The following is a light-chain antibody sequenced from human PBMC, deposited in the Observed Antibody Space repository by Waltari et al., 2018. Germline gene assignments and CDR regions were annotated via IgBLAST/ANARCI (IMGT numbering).Light chain of an antibody. CDR2: GAS. CDR3: QQYNDWSRT. V-gene: IGKV3-15*01. J-gene: IGKJ1*01. CDR1: QSVSIN. Sequence: MTQSPATLSVSPGERATLSCRASQSVSINVAWYQQKSGQAPRLLIHGASTRATGIPARFGASGSGTEFTLTIDSLQSEDFALYFCQQYNDWSRTFGQGTKVEI.